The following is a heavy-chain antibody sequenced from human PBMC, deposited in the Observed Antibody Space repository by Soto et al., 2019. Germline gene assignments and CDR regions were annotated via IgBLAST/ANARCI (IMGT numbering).Heavy chain of an antibody. J-gene: IGHJ3*02. CDR1: GGTFSSYA. Sequence: GASVKVSCKASGGTFSSYAISWVRQAPGQGLEWMGGIIPIFVTANYAQKFQGRVTITADESTSTAYMDLSSLRSEDTAVYYCARGAAGYYYDSSGYQPGDAFDIWGQGTMVTVSS. V-gene: IGHV1-69*13. CDR2: IIPIFVTA. CDR3: ARGAAGYYYDSSGYQPGDAFDI. D-gene: IGHD3-22*01.